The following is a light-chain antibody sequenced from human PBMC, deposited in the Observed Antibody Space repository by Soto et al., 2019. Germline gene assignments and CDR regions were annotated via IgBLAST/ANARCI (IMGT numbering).Light chain of an antibody. J-gene: IGKJ1*01. CDR3: QQYGDSSWT. V-gene: IGKV3-20*01. CDR1: QSISSNY. CDR2: GAS. Sequence: EIVLTQSPGTLSLSPEEKKTLSCRASQSISSNYLAWYQQQKPGQAPRLLIYGASSRATGVPDRFSGSGSGTDFTLAISRLEPEDFVVYYCQQYGDSSWTFGQGTKVDIK.